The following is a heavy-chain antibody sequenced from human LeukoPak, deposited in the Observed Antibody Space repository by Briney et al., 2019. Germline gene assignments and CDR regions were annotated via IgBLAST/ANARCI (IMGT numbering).Heavy chain of an antibody. V-gene: IGHV4-59*01. CDR3: ARDRRFNGMDV. D-gene: IGHD3-3*01. CDR2: IYYIGST. CDR1: GGSISGYY. J-gene: IGHJ6*02. Sequence: SETLSLTCTVSGGSISGYYWSWIRQPPGKGLEWIGDIYYIGSTNYNPSIKSRVTISVDTSKNQFSLNLSSVTAADTAVYYCARDRRFNGMDVWGQGTTVTVSS.